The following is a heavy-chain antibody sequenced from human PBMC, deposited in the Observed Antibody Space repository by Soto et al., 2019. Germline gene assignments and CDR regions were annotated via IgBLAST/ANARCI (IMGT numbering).Heavy chain of an antibody. CDR2: IYYSGST. V-gene: IGHV4-39*01. J-gene: IGHJ5*02. CDR3: ARRKMYSSSWTNWSAP. Sequence: SETLSLTCTVSGGSISSSSYYWGWIRQPPGKGLEWIGSIYYSGSTYYNPSLKSRVTISVDTSKNQFSLKLSSVTAADTAVYYCARRKMYSSSWTNWSAPWGQGTLVPVSS. CDR1: GGSISSSSYY. D-gene: IGHD6-13*01.